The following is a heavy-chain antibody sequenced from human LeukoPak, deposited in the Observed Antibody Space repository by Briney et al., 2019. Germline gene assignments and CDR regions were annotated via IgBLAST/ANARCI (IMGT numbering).Heavy chain of an antibody. J-gene: IGHJ4*02. V-gene: IGHV3-7*03. CDR3: AKTYYYDSSGPGYFDY. CDR2: INPDGSEK. CDR1: GFTFSSYW. Sequence: AGGSLRLSCAASGFTFSSYWMTWVRQAPGKGLEWVANINPDGSEKYYVDSVKGRFTISRDNSKNTLYLQMNSLRAEDTAVYYCAKTYYYDSSGPGYFDYWGQGTLVTVSS. D-gene: IGHD3-22*01.